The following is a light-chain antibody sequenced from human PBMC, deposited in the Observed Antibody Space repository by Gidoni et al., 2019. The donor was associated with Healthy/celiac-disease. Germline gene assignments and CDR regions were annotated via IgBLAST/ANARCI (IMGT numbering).Light chain of an antibody. Sequence: DIQMTQSPPSLSASVGDRVTITCQASQDISNYLNWYQQKPGKAPKLLIYGASNLETGVPSRFSGSGSGTDFTFTISSLQPEDIATYYCQQYDNLFWTFXQXTKVEIK. CDR1: QDISNY. CDR2: GAS. J-gene: IGKJ1*01. CDR3: QQYDNLFWT. V-gene: IGKV1-33*01.